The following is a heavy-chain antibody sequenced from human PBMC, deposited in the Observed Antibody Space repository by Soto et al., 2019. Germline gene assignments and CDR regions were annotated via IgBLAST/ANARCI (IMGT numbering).Heavy chain of an antibody. D-gene: IGHD2-2*01. CDR3: AKRHCSSTRCYDAVDV. CDR1: GYSFTRYW. J-gene: IGHJ6*02. V-gene: IGHV5-51*01. Sequence: GESLKISCKGSGYSFTRYWIAWVRQMPGEGLEWMGIIYPGDSDTRYSPSFQGQVTISVDKSISTAYLQWSSLKASDTAMYYCAKRHCSSTRCYDAVDVCGQGTTVTVYS. CDR2: IYPGDSDT.